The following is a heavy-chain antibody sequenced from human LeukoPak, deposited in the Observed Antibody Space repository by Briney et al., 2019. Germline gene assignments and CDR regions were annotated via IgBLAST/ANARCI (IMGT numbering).Heavy chain of an antibody. J-gene: IGHJ6*02. Sequence: PGGSLRLSCAASGFTFSTYAMHWVRQAPGKGLEWVAVISYDGSNKYYTDSVKGRFTISRDNSKNTLYLQMNSLRAEDTAVYYCARGLIYTSGWNGMDVWGQGTTVTVSS. CDR2: ISYDGSNK. D-gene: IGHD6-19*01. CDR1: GFTFSTYA. CDR3: ARGLIYTSGWNGMDV. V-gene: IGHV3-30-3*01.